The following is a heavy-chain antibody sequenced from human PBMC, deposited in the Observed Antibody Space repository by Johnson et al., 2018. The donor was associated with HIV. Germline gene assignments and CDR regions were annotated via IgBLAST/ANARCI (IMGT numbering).Heavy chain of an antibody. V-gene: IGHV3-74*01. J-gene: IGHJ3*02. CDR2: INGDGSRP. CDR1: GFTFSNYD. CDR3: ARDAIRFGGVEFGESVGDAFDI. Sequence: VQLVESGGGLVQPGGSLRLSCAASGFTFSNYDMQWVRQAPGQGLVWVSRINGDGSRPSYADSVKGRFTIARDNAKNTLFLEMNSLRAEDTAVYYCARDAIRFGGVEFGESVGDAFDIWGQGTMVTVSS. D-gene: IGHD3-16*01.